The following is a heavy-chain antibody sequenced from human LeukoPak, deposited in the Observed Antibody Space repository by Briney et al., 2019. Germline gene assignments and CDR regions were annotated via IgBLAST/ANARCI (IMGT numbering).Heavy chain of an antibody. J-gene: IGHJ4*02. V-gene: IGHV4-59*03. D-gene: IGHD3-22*01. CDR3: ATYYSDSSAYVHYLDS. CDR1: GGYISGFY. CDR2: VHYSGST. Sequence: SETLSLTCTVSGGYISGFYWSWIRQPPEKGLEWIGYVHYSGSTNYNPSPKSRVIISVDSSKNQFSLKLSSVTAADTAVYYCATYYSDSSAYVHYLDSWGRGTLVTVSS.